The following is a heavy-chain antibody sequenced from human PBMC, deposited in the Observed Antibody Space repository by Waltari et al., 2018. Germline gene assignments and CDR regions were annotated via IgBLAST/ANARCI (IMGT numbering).Heavy chain of an antibody. V-gene: IGHV3-7*01. J-gene: IGHJ3*01. Sequence: EVHLVESGGGLVQPGGSLRVSCAARGFTVGNLWLNWVRQAPGKGLELVAKINEDGILKDYVDSVKGRFTISRDNARNSLYLEITSLRAEDTAVYYCARDVPYLGRGAYDFWGQGTMVTVSS. CDR2: INEDGILK. CDR3: ARDVPYLGRGAYDF. CDR1: GFTVGNLW. D-gene: IGHD2-21*01.